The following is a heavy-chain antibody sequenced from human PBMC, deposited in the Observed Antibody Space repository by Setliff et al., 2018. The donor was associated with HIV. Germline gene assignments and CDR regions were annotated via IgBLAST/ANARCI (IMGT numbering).Heavy chain of an antibody. CDR2: FDPEDGET. CDR1: GDTLTELS. Sequence: ASVKVSCKVSGDTLTELSIHWVRQAPGKGLEWMGGFDPEDGETVYAQKFQGRVTITTDESTSTAYMELSSLRSEDTAVYYRARGHSYGDTYSGSYGAFDTWGQGTKVTVSS. V-gene: IGHV1-24*01. J-gene: IGHJ3*02. D-gene: IGHD1-26*01. CDR3: ARGHSYGDTYSGSYGAFDT.